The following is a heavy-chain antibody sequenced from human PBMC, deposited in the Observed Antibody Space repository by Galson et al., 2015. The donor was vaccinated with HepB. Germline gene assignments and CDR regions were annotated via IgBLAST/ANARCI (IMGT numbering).Heavy chain of an antibody. D-gene: IGHD2-2*01. CDR1: GGTFSSYA. CDR2: IIPIFGTA. CDR3: ARTPGYCSSTSCYSFDY. Sequence: SVKVSCKASGGTFSSYAISWVRQAPGQGLEWMGGIIPIFGTANYAQKFQGRVAVTADESTSTAYMELSSLRSEDTAVYYCARTPGYCSSTSCYSFDYWGQGTLVTVSS. J-gene: IGHJ4*02. V-gene: IGHV1-69*13.